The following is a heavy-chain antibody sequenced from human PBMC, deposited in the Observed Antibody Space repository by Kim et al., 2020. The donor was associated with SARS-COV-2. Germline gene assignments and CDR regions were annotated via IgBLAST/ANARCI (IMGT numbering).Heavy chain of an antibody. CDR3: VPLGFCSGDDCYPVV. V-gene: IGHV4-4*02. CDR2: IYHSGKT. CDR1: GGSITSDNW. Sequence: SETLSLTCAVSGGSITSDNWWTWVRQPPGKGLEWIGEIYHSGKTNYNPSLKSRFTISLDKSSNNFSLKMTSVTAADTAMYYCVPLGFCSGDDCYPVVWGQGTMVTVSS. J-gene: IGHJ3*01. D-gene: IGHD2-15*01.